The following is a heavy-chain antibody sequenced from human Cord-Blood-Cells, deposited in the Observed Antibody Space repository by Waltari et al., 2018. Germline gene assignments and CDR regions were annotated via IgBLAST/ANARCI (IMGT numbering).Heavy chain of an antibody. CDR2: INPNSGGT. CDR1: GYTFTGYY. Sequence: QVQLVQSGAEVKKPGASVKVSCKASGYTFTGYYMHWVRQAPGQGLEWMGWINPNSGGTNYAQKFQGRVTMTRETSISTAYMELSRLRSDDTAVYYCARGRYYDSTPNWFDPWGQGTLVTVSS. J-gene: IGHJ5*02. D-gene: IGHD3-22*01. V-gene: IGHV1-2*02. CDR3: ARGRYYDSTPNWFDP.